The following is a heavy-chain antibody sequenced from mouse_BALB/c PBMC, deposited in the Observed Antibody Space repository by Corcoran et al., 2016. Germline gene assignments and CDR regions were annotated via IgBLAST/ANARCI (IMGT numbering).Heavy chain of an antibody. J-gene: IGHJ2*01. CDR2: IDPANGNT. CDR1: GFNIKDTY. D-gene: IGHD3-3*01. V-gene: IGHV14-3*02. Sequence: EVQLQQSGAELVKPGASVKLSCTASGFNIKDTYMHWVKQRPEQGLEWIGRIDPANGNTKYDPKFQGKATITADTSSNTADLQLSSLTSEDTAVYYCARARATICWGQGTTLTVSS. CDR3: ARARATIC.